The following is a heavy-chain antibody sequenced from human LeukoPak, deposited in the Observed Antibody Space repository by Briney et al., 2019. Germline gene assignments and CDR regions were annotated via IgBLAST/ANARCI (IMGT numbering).Heavy chain of an antibody. CDR1: GFTFSNAW. D-gene: IGHD3-3*01. J-gene: IGHJ4*02. V-gene: IGHV3-15*01. CDR2: IKSKTDGGTT. Sequence: GGSLRLSCAASGFTFSNAWMSWVRQAPGKGLEWVGRIKSKTDGGTTDYAAPVKGRFTISRDDSKNTLYLQMNSLKTEDTAVYYCTTWYYDFWSGYSFFDYWGQGTLVTVSS. CDR3: TTWYYDFWSGYSFFDY.